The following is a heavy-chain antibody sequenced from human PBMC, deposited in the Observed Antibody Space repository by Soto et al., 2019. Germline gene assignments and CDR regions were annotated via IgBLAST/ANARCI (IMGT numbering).Heavy chain of an antibody. CDR2: VYHSGST. D-gene: IGHD2-2*01. CDR1: GGSFSSGGYS. J-gene: IGHJ6*02. CDR3: ARDGVYCSSSSCQDFYYYGMDV. V-gene: IGHV4-30-2*01. Sequence: SETLSLICAVSGGSFSSGGYSWSWIRQPPGKGLEWIGYVYHSGSTYYNPSLKSRVTVSVDGSKNQFSLKLSSVTAADTAVYYCARDGVYCSSSSCQDFYYYGMDVWGQGTTVTVSS.